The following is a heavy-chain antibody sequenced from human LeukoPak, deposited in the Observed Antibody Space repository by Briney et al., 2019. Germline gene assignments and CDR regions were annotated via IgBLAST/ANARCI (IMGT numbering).Heavy chain of an antibody. CDR2: ISYSGGP. D-gene: IGHD2-21*02. CDR1: GDSISSYH. CDR3: ARGGYCGGDCYFYY. J-gene: IGHJ4*02. V-gene: IGHV4-59*01. Sequence: SETLSLTCTVSGDSISSYHWSWIRQPPGKGLEWIGYISYSGGPNYNPSHKSRVTISVDTSKNQFSLKLTSVTAADTAVYYCARGGYCGGDCYFYYWGQGTLVTVSS.